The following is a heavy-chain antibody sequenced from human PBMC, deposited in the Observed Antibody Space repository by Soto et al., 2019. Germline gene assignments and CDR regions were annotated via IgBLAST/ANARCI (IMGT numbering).Heavy chain of an antibody. J-gene: IGHJ4*02. D-gene: IGHD6-19*01. CDR1: GGTFISYT. V-gene: IGHV1-69*02. CDR2: IIPIIGIA. Sequence: QVQLVQSGAEVKKPGSSVKVSCKASGGTFISYTFSWVRQAPGQGLEWMGRIIPIIGIANYAQKFHGRVTITADKSTSTAYMELSSLKSEYTAVYYCAIGSTSGWYTTHWGQGTLVTVSS. CDR3: AIGSTSGWYTTH.